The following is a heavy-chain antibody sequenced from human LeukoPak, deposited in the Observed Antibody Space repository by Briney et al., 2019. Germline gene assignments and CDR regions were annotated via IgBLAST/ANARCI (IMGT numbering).Heavy chain of an antibody. CDR1: GYTFTSYD. V-gene: IGHV1-8*01. CDR3: ARRDYDFWSGYSPDNWFDP. J-gene: IGHJ5*02. D-gene: IGHD3-3*01. Sequence: ASVKVSCKASGYTFTSYDINWVRQATGQGLEWMGWMNPNSGNTGYAQKFQGRVTMTRNTSISTAYMELSRLRSEDTAVYYCARRDYDFWSGYSPDNWFDPWGQGTLVTVSS. CDR2: MNPNSGNT.